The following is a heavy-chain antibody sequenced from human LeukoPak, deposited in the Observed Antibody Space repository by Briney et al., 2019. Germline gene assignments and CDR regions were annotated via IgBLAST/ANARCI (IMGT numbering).Heavy chain of an antibody. CDR2: ISSSGTYI. V-gene: IGHV3-21*01. CDR1: GFTFSTYS. J-gene: IGHJ4*02. Sequence: GGSLRLSCTASGFTFSTYSMNWVRQAPGKGLQWVSSISSSGTYIYYADSVKGRFTISRDNAKNSLYLQMNSLRAEDTAVYYCARGRWGGSGSYSYFDYWGQGTLVTVSS. CDR3: ARGRWGGSGSYSYFDY. D-gene: IGHD3-10*01.